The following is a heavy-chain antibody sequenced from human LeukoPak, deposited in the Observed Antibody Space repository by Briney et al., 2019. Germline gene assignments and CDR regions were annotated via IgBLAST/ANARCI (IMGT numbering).Heavy chain of an antibody. CDR1: GGSISSYY. Sequence: PSETLSLTCTVSGGSISSYYWSWIRQPPGKGLEWIGYIYYSGSTNYNPSLKSRVTISADTSKNQFSLKLSSVTAADTAVYYCAGTFYDILTRLSFPDYWGQGTLVTVSS. V-gene: IGHV4-59*01. CDR3: AGTFYDILTRLSFPDY. D-gene: IGHD3-9*01. J-gene: IGHJ4*02. CDR2: IYYSGST.